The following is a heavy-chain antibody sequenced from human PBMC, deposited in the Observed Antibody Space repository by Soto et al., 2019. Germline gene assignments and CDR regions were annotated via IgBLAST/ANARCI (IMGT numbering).Heavy chain of an antibody. CDR2: IWYDGSNK. J-gene: IGHJ5*02. V-gene: IGHV3-33*01. CDR1: GFTFSSYG. CDR3: ARGRPTAGRCWFDP. Sequence: QVQLVESGGGVVQPGRSLRLSCAASGFTFSSYGMHWVRQAPGKGLEWVAVIWYDGSNKYYADSVKGRFTISRDNSKNTLYLQMNSLRAEDTAVYYCARGRPTAGRCWFDPWGQGTLVTVSS. D-gene: IGHD4-17*01.